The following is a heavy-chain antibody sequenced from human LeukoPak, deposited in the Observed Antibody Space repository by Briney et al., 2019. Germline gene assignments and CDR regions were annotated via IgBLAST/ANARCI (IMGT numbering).Heavy chain of an antibody. CDR2: IRYDESNK. CDR1: GFTFSSYG. J-gene: IGHJ5*02. Sequence: GGSLRLSCAASGFTFSSYGMHWVRQAPGKGLEWVSFIRYDESNKYYADSVRGRFTISRDNSKNTLYLQMNSLRAEDTAVYYCARNRYYYGSRNYGVPTWFDPWGQGTLVTVSS. V-gene: IGHV3-30*02. D-gene: IGHD3-10*01. CDR3: ARNRYYYGSRNYGVPTWFDP.